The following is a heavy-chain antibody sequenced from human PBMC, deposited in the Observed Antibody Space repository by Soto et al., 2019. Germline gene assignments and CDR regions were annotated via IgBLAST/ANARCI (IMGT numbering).Heavy chain of an antibody. J-gene: IGHJ6*02. D-gene: IGHD3-10*01. V-gene: IGHV4-34*01. Sequence: PSENLSLTCAVYVGSFSVYYWSWIRQPPGKGLEWIGEINHSGSTNYNPSLKSRVTISVDTSKNQFSLKLSSVTAADTAVYYCARSGSGSYFDYYGMDVWGQGTTVTVSS. CDR1: VGSFSVYY. CDR3: ARSGSGSYFDYYGMDV. CDR2: INHSGST.